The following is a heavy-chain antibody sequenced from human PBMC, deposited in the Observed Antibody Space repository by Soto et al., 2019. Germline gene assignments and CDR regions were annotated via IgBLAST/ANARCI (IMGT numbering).Heavy chain of an antibody. CDR3: AKVFYYYDSSGYYYFDD. Sequence: EVQLLESGGGLVQPGGSLRLSCAASGFTFSSYAVSWVRQAPGKGPEWISSISGSGSTIYYADSVKGRFTISRDNSKNTLYLQMSSLRAEDTAVYYCAKVFYYYDSSGYYYFDDWGQGTLVTVSS. V-gene: IGHV3-23*01. CDR1: GFTFSSYA. CDR2: ISGSGSTI. D-gene: IGHD3-22*01. J-gene: IGHJ4*02.